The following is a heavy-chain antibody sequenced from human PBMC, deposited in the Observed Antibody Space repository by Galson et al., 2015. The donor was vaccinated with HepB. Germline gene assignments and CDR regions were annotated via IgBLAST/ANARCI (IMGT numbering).Heavy chain of an antibody. CDR1: GFTVSRNY. D-gene: IGHD3-22*01. CDR2: IYSGGST. CDR3: ARDRPSGYIDY. J-gene: IGHJ4*02. Sequence: LRLSCAASGFTVSRNYMSWVRQAPGKGLEWVSVIYSGGSTYYADSVKGRFTISRDNSKNTLNLQMNSLRAEDTAVYYYARDRPSGYIDYWGQGTLVTVSS. V-gene: IGHV3-66*01.